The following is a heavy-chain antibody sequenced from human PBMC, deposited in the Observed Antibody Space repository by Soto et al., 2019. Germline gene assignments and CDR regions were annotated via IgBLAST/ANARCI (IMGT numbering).Heavy chain of an antibody. J-gene: IGHJ6*02. CDR3: ARMDGDYNYYGLDV. D-gene: IGHD4-17*01. CDR1: GFSLTNGRMG. V-gene: IGHV2-26*01. Sequence: QVTLKESGPVLVKPTEPLTLTCSVSGFSLTNGRMGVSWIRQPPGKALEWLAHFFSDAERSYSTSMQSRLNMYKDSSGSQVVLTMTNMAPADTATYFCARMDGDYNYYGLDVWGHGIAVTVSS. CDR2: FFSDAER.